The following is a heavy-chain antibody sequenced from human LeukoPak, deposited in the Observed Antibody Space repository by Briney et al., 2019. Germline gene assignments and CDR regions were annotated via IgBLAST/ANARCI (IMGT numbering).Heavy chain of an antibody. D-gene: IGHD4-17*01. CDR2: TDPSDSYT. Sequence: GESLKISCKGSGYSFTSYWISWVRQMPGKGLEWMGRTDPSDSYTNYSPSFQGHVTISTNKSISTAYLQWSSLKASDTAMYYCARHGRSDYSPDYWGQGTLVTVS. CDR1: GYSFTSYW. CDR3: ARHGRSDYSPDY. J-gene: IGHJ4*02. V-gene: IGHV5-10-1*01.